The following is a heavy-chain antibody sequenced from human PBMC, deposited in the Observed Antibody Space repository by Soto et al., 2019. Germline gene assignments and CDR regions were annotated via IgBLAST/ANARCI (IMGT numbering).Heavy chain of an antibody. CDR2: IIPIFGTT. J-gene: IGHJ5*02. CDR1: GGTFSNYA. Sequence: QVQLVQSGAELKKPGSSVKVSCKASGGTFSNYAITWVRQAPGQGLEWLGRIIPIFGTTDYAQKFQGRVTITADESTTTAYMELSSLRSDDTAVYYCAKDGGRVGYFGNWFDPWGQGTLVTVSS. D-gene: IGHD1-26*01. CDR3: AKDGGRVGYFGNWFDP. V-gene: IGHV1-69*15.